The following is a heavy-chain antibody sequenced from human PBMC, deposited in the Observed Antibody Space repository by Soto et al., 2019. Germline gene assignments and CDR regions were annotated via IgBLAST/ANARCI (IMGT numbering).Heavy chain of an antibody. CDR3: ARDGEVAGDSNFDY. Sequence: GXSVKGSCNASGHSFTSYAMHWVRQAPGQRLEWMGWINAGNGNTKYSQKFQGRVTITTDTSASTAYMELSSLRSEDTAVYYCARDGEVAGDSNFDYWGQGTLVTVSS. V-gene: IGHV1-3*01. D-gene: IGHD6-19*01. CDR1: GHSFTSYA. J-gene: IGHJ4*02. CDR2: INAGNGNT.